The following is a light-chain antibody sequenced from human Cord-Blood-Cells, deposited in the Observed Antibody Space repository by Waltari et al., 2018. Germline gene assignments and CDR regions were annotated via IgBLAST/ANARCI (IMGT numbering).Light chain of an antibody. CDR3: CSYAGSVV. Sequence: QTALTQPASVSGSPGQSITIPSTGTSSDVGSYNLVSWYQQHPGKAPKLMLYEASKRPSGVSNRFSGSKSGNTASLTISGLQAEDEADYYCCSYAGSVVFGGGTKLTVL. J-gene: IGLJ2*01. V-gene: IGLV2-23*01. CDR1: SSDVGSYNL. CDR2: EAS.